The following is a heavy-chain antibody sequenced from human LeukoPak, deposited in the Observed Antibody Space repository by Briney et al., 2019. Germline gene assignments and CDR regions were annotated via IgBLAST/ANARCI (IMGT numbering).Heavy chain of an antibody. CDR3: ARGGGILTGYPFDY. Sequence: PSETLSLTCTVSGGSISSYYWSWIRQPPGKGLEWVWYIYYSGSTNYNPSLKSRVTISVDTSKNQFSLKLSSVTAADTAVYYCARGGGILTGYPFDYWGQGTLVTVFS. V-gene: IGHV4-59*12. D-gene: IGHD3-9*01. CDR1: GGSISSYY. CDR2: IYYSGST. J-gene: IGHJ4*02.